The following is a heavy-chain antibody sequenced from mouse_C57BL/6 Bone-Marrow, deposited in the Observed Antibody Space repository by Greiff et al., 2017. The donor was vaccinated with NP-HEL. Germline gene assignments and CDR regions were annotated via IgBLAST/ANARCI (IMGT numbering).Heavy chain of an antibody. CDR1: GFTFSSYA. J-gene: IGHJ3*02. Sequence: EVKLMESGGGLVKPGGSLKLSCAASGFTFSSYAMSWVRQTPEKRLEWVATISDGGSYTYYPDNVKGRFTISRDNAKNNLYLQMSHLKSEDTAMYYCASGYYYGGYWGQGTLVTVSA. CDR2: ISDGGSYT. V-gene: IGHV5-4*03. D-gene: IGHD1-1*01. CDR3: ASGYYYGGY.